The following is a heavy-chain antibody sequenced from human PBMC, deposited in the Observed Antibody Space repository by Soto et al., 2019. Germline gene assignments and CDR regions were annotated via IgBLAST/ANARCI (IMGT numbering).Heavy chain of an antibody. D-gene: IGHD3-9*01. CDR3: ARVRGYFDWLKY. Sequence: GASVKVSCKASGYTFTGYYMHWVRQAHGQGLEWMGWINPKSGGTKYAQKFQGRVTMTSETSSSTAXMELSRLRSDDTPVYYCARVRGYFDWLKYGGQGTLVTVSS. V-gene: IGHV1-2*02. CDR2: INPKSGGT. J-gene: IGHJ4*02. CDR1: GYTFTGYY.